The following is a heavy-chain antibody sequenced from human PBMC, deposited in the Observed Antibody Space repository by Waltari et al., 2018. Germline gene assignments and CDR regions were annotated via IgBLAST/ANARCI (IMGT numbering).Heavy chain of an antibody. D-gene: IGHD6-13*01. CDR3: ARDSSNWCIDY. V-gene: IGHV1-46*03. CDR1: GYTFSSPN. J-gene: IGHJ4*02. Sequence: QVQLVQSGAEVKKPGASVRVSCKASGYTFSSPNIHWVRQAPGQGLEWMGIITPRGGDTTYAQKFQDRVTMTRDTSTSTFYMELSSLRSDDTAVYYCARDSSNWCIDYWGQGTLVTVSS. CDR2: ITPRGGDT.